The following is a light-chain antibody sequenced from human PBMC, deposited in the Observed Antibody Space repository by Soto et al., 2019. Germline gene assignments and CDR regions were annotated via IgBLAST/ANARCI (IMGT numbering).Light chain of an antibody. Sequence: QSVLTQPASVSGSPGQSITISCTGTSSDVGAYTFVSWYQQHPDKVPKLMIFDVSRRPSGVSDRFSGSKSCNTASLTISGLQPEDEAYYYCSSYTSSSTHVFGSGTKLTVL. CDR3: SSYTSSSTHV. CDR1: SSDVGAYTF. J-gene: IGLJ1*01. V-gene: IGLV2-14*03. CDR2: DVS.